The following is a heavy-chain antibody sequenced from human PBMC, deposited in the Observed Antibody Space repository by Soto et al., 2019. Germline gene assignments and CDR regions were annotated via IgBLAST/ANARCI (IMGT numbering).Heavy chain of an antibody. CDR3: AREGVAPYYCYGMDV. Sequence: QVQLVQSGAEVKKPGASVKVSCKASGYTFTRSGISWVRQAPGQGLEWMGWISTYNGDTNYAQTFQGRVTMTTDTSTSTVYMELRSLRSHDTAVYYCAREGVAPYYCYGMDVWGQGTPVTVSS. D-gene: IGHD5-12*01. CDR1: GYTFTRSG. CDR2: ISTYNGDT. V-gene: IGHV1-18*01. J-gene: IGHJ6*02.